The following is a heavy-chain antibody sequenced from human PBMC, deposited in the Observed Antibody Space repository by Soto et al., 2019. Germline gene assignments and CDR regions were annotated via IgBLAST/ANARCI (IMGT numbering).Heavy chain of an antibody. CDR1: GFTVSSNY. CDR2: IYSGGST. J-gene: IGHJ6*03. CDR3: ARAYSSSWTAYMDV. V-gene: IGHV3-66*01. Sequence: GGSLRLSCAASGFTVSSNYMSWVRQAPGKGLEWVSVIYSGGSTYYADSVKGRFTISRDNSKNTLYLQMNSLRAEDTAVYYCARAYSSSWTAYMDVWGKGTTVTVSS. D-gene: IGHD6-13*01.